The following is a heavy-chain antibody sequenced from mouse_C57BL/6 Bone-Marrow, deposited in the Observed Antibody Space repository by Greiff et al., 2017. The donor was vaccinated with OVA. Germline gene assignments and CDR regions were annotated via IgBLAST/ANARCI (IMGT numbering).Heavy chain of an antibody. Sequence: EVNVVESEGGLVQPGSSMKLSCTASGFTFSDYYMAWVRQVPEKGLEWVANINYDGSSTYYLDSLKSRFIISRDNAKNILYLQMSSLKSEDTATYYCARDTTVVALDYWGQGTTLTVSS. CDR2: INYDGSST. V-gene: IGHV5-16*01. CDR3: ARDTTVVALDY. J-gene: IGHJ2*01. CDR1: GFTFSDYY. D-gene: IGHD1-1*01.